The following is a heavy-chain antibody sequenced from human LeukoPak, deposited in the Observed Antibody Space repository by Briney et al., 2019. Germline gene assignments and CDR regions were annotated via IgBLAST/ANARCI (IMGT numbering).Heavy chain of an antibody. Sequence: GGSLRLSCAASVFTFSIYAMSWVRQAPGKGLEWVSAISGSGGSTYYADSVKGRFTISRDNSKNTLYLQMNSLRAEDTAVYYCAKKGGGTMVRGAVYGMDVWGQGTTVTVSS. J-gene: IGHJ6*02. V-gene: IGHV3-23*01. CDR3: AKKGGGTMVRGAVYGMDV. D-gene: IGHD3-10*01. CDR2: ISGSGGST. CDR1: VFTFSIYA.